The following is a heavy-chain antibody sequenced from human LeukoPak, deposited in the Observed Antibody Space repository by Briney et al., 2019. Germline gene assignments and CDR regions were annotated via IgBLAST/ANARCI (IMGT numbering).Heavy chain of an antibody. Sequence: SETQTLTLSVSARSIISNYWSWVRQPPGKGLECIGYIYYSGSTNNNPSLKSRNTISVDTSKNHFSLKLSSVAAADTAVYYCARRDSSESSFHSWGQGTLVTVSS. V-gene: IGHV4-59*01. CDR3: ARRDSSESSFHS. J-gene: IGHJ4*02. D-gene: IGHD6-13*01. CDR2: IYYSGST. CDR1: ARSIISNY.